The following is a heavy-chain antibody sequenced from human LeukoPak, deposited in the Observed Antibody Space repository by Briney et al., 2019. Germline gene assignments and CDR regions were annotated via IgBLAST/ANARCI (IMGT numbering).Heavy chain of an antibody. D-gene: IGHD5-12*01. Sequence: ETLSLTCAVYGGSFSGYYWSWIRQPPGKGLEWVSSISSSSSYIYYADSVKGRFTISRDNAKNSLYLQMNSLRAEDTAVYYCARVGWLPSPWGQGTLVTVSS. CDR2: ISSSSSYI. V-gene: IGHV3-21*01. CDR1: GGSFSGYY. CDR3: ARVGWLPSP. J-gene: IGHJ4*02.